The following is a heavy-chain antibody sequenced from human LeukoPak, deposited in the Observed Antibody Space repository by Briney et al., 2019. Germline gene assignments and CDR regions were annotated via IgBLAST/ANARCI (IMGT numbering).Heavy chain of an antibody. CDR2: ISGSGGST. V-gene: IGHV3-23*01. J-gene: IGHJ4*02. Sequence: GGSLRLSCAASGFTFSSYAMSWVRQAPGKGLEWVSAISGSGGSTYYADSVKGRFTISRDNSKNTLYLQMNSLRAEDTAVYYCAKVVLPYYDSSGYSHWGQGTLVTVSS. CDR1: GFTFSSYA. D-gene: IGHD3-22*01. CDR3: AKVVLPYYDSSGYSH.